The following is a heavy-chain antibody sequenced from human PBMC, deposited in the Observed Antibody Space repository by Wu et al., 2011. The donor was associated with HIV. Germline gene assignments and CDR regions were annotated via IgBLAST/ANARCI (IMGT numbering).Heavy chain of an antibody. CDR3: ARGVAATLLGPITYYGMDV. J-gene: IGHJ6*02. CDR2: IIPIFGTA. CDR1: EALQQLC. V-gene: IGHV1-69*14. Sequence: QVQLVQSGAEVKTPGSSVKVSCKXSEALQQLCYQLGATGPGQGLEWMGRIIPIFGTANYAQKFQDRVTITADKSTSTAYMELSSLRSEDTAVYYCARGVAATLLGPITYYGMDVWGQGTTVTVSS. D-gene: IGHD2-15*01.